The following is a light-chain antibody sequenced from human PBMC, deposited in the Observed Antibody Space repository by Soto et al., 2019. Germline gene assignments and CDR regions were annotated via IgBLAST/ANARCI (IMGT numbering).Light chain of an antibody. CDR1: SSDVGGYKY. V-gene: IGLV2-8*01. CDR2: EVN. Sequence: QSVLTRPPSASGSPGQSVTISCTGTSSDVGGYKYVSWYQQHPGKAPKLMIFEVNKRPSGVPDRFSGSKSGNTASLTVSGLQAEDEADYYCSSYAGINNLGVFGTGTKVTVL. J-gene: IGLJ1*01. CDR3: SSYAGINNLGV.